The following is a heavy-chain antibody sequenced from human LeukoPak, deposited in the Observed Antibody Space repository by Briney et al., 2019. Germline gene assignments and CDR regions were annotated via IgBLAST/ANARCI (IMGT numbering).Heavy chain of an antibody. D-gene: IGHD3-10*01. CDR3: ARSDYYGSGSYLGY. CDR2: ISSNGGST. Sequence: GGSLRLSCSASGFTFSSYAMHWVRQAPGKGLEYVSAISSNGGSTYYADSVKGRFTISRDNSKNTLYLQVNSLRAEDTAVYYCARSDYYGSGSYLGYWGQGTLVTVSS. CDR1: GFTFSSYA. J-gene: IGHJ4*02. V-gene: IGHV3-64*04.